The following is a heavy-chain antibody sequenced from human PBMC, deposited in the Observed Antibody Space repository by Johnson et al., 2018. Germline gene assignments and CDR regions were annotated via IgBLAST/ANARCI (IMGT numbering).Heavy chain of an antibody. Sequence: QVQLVESGGGVVQPGRSLRLSCAASGFTFSTYGMHWVRQAPGKGLAWVAIISYDGSNKYYADSVKGRVTISRDNSKNTRYLEMKSLSVGDTAVYYGAKKVGLGIDCMDVWGKGTTVIVSS. J-gene: IGHJ6*03. V-gene: IGHV3-30*18. CDR1: GFTFSTYG. D-gene: IGHD7-27*01. CDR3: AKKVGLGIDCMDV. CDR2: ISYDGSNK.